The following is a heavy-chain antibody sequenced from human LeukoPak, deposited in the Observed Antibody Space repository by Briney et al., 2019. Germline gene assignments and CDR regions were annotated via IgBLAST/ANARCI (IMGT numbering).Heavy chain of an antibody. V-gene: IGHV3-23*01. J-gene: IGHJ4*02. D-gene: IGHD6-19*01. CDR1: GFTFSSYA. CDR2: ISGSGGST. Sequence: PGGSLRLSCAASGFTFSSYAMSWARQAPGKGLEWVSAISGSGGSTYYADSVKGRFTISRDNSKNTLYLQMNSLRAEDTAVYYCAKDSYPGIAVAGVMYYFDYWGQGTLVTVPS. CDR3: AKDSYPGIAVAGVMYYFDY.